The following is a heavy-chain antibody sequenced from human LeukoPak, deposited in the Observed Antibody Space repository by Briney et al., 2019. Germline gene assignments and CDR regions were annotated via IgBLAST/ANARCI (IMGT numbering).Heavy chain of an antibody. CDR2: ISGSGKPI. CDR3: ARRRSWYYFDY. J-gene: IGHJ4*02. Sequence: GGSLRLSCAASGFTFSDYYMGWIRQAPGKGLEWLSYISGSGKPIFYADFLKGRFTISRDNAKNSLSLQMHSLRAEDTAVYYCARRRSWYYFDYWGQGALVTVSS. D-gene: IGHD6-13*01. CDR1: GFTFSDYY. V-gene: IGHV3-11*01.